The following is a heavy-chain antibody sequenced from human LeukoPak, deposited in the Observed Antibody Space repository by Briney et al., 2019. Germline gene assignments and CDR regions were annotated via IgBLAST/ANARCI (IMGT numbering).Heavy chain of an antibody. D-gene: IGHD5-18*01. CDR1: GYSFASYW. CDR2: IYPGDSDT. V-gene: IGHV5-51*01. Sequence: GESLKISCKGSGYSFASYWLGWVRQMPGKGLEWMGIIYPGDSDTRYSPSFQGQVTISADKSISTAYLQWSSLKASDTAMYYCARLRYSYGSYFDYWGQGTLVTVSS. CDR3: ARLRYSYGSYFDY. J-gene: IGHJ4*02.